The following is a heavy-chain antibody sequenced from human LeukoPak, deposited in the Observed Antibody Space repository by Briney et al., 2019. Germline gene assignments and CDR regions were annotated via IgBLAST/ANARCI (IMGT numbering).Heavy chain of an antibody. CDR3: ARVAAIAVAGYYYYGMDV. CDR2: INHSGST. Sequence: SETLSLTCAVYGGSFSGYYWSWIRQPPGKGLEWIGEINHSGSTSYNPSLKSRVTISVDTSKNQFSLKLSSVTAADTAVYYCARVAAIAVAGYYYYGMDVWGQGTTVTVSS. CDR1: GGSFSGYY. J-gene: IGHJ6*02. D-gene: IGHD6-19*01. V-gene: IGHV4-34*01.